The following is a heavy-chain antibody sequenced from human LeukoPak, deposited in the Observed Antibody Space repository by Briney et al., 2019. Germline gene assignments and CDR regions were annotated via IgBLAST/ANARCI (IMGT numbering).Heavy chain of an antibody. CDR3: AREGRGVGAQKAFDI. J-gene: IGHJ3*02. V-gene: IGHV4-4*02. CDR2: IYHSGST. CDR1: GGSISSSNW. D-gene: IGHD1-26*01. Sequence: SETLSLTCAVSGGSISSSNWWSWVRQPPGKGLEWIGEIYHSGSTNYNPSLKSRVTISEDKSKNQFSLKLSSVTAADTAVYYCAREGRGVGAQKAFDIWGQGTMVTVSS.